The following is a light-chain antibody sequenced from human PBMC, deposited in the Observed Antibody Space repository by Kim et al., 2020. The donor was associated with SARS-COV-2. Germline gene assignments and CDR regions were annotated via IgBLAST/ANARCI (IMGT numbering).Light chain of an antibody. CDR3: QQSYTTPYN. Sequence: SASEGDSVTITCRARQSISTYLNWYQHKPGKAPKLLIYAASSLQSGVPSRFSGSGSGTDFTLTISSLQPEDFATYYCQQSYTTPYNFGQGTKLEIK. CDR1: QSISTY. CDR2: AAS. V-gene: IGKV1-39*01. J-gene: IGKJ2*01.